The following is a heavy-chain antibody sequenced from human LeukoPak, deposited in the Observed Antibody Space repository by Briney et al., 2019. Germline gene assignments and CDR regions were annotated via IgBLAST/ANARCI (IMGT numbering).Heavy chain of an antibody. CDR3: ASDNDYYDSSGYFYYFDY. J-gene: IGHJ4*02. V-gene: IGHV1-69*04. CDR1: GGTFSSYA. Sequence: SVKVSCKASGGTFSSYAISWVRQAPGQGLEWMGRIIPILGIANYAQKFQGRVTITADKSMSTAYMELSSLRSEDTAVYYCASDNDYYDSSGYFYYFDYWGQGTLVTVSS. CDR2: IIPILGIA. D-gene: IGHD3-22*01.